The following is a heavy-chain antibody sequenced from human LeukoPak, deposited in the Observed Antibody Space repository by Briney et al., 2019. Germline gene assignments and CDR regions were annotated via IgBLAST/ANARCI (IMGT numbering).Heavy chain of an antibody. CDR2: ISSSSSYT. J-gene: IGHJ4*02. Sequence: GGSLCPSCAASRFTSSDYYTSCVRQAPGKGLEWVSYISSSSSYTNSADSVKGRFTSSRDNAKNSLYLQMNSLRAEDTAVYYCARDFSSSWPFDYWGQGTLVTVSS. CDR3: ARDFSSSWPFDY. V-gene: IGHV3-11*06. CDR1: RFTSSDYY. D-gene: IGHD6-13*01.